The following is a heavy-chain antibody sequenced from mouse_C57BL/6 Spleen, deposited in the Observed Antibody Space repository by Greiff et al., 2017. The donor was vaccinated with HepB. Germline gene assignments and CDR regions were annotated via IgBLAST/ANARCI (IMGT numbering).Heavy chain of an antibody. CDR2: ISSGSSTI. Sequence: EVKLEESGGGLVKSGGSLKLSCAASGFTFSDYGMHWVRQAPEKGLEWVAYISSGSSTIYYADTVKGRFTISRDNAKNTLFLQMTSLRSEDTAMYYCARRDYDAFAYWGQGTLVTVSA. CDR3: ARRDYDAFAY. D-gene: IGHD2-4*01. J-gene: IGHJ3*01. CDR1: GFTFSDYG. V-gene: IGHV5-17*01.